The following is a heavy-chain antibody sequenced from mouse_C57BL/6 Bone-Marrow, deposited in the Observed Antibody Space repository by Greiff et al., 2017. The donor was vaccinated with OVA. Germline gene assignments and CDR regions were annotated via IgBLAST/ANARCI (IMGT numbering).Heavy chain of an antibody. D-gene: IGHD1-1*02. V-gene: IGHV1-59*01. CDR3: ARCGNYAMDY. CDR1: GYTFTSYW. J-gene: IGHJ4*01. CDR2: IDPSDSYT. Sequence: QVQLQQPGAELVRPGTSVKLSCKASGYTFTSYWMHWVKQRPGQGLEWIGVIDPSDSYTNYNQKFKGKATLTVDTSSSTAYMQLSSLTSEDSAVYYCARCGNYAMDYWGQGTSVTVSS.